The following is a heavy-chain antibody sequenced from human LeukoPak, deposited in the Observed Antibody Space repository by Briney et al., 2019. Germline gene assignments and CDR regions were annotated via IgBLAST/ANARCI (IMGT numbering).Heavy chain of an antibody. D-gene: IGHD3-22*01. CDR3: AKDNKYYYDSIGYYFDY. V-gene: IGHV3-66*01. J-gene: IGHJ4*02. CDR2: ICSSGST. CDR1: GFTVSSNY. Sequence: GGSLRLSCAASGFTVSSNYMSWVRQAPGKGLEWVSDICSSGSTYYADSVKGRFTISRDNSKNTLYLQMNSLRAEDTAVYYCAKDNKYYYDSIGYYFDYWGQGTLVTVSS.